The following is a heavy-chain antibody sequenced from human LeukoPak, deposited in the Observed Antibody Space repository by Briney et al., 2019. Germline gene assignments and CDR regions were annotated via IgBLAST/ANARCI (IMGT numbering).Heavy chain of an antibody. V-gene: IGHV4-31*03. CDR1: GGSIKGGGFF. J-gene: IGHJ3*02. CDR2: IYYSGST. CDR3: ARDHGRSYNYGSDALDI. Sequence: SQTLSLTCSVSGGSIKGGGFFWNWVRQHPGKGLEWIGHIYYSGSTSYNPSVKGRVTISVDTSKNQFSLKLTSVTAADTAMYYCARDHGRSYNYGSDALDIWGQGTLVIVSA. D-gene: IGHD5-18*01.